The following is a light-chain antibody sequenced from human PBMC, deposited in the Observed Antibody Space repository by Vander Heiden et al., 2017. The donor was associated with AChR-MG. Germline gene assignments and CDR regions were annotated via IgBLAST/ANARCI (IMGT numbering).Light chain of an antibody. CDR1: QNILYSSNNKNY. CDR2: WAS. J-gene: IGKJ1*01. Sequence: DIVMTQSPDSLSVSLGARAAINCKSSQNILYSSNNKNYLSWYQQRPGQAPRLLIYWASVRESGVPDRFSGSVSGTNFTLTIDSLQAEDAAIYFCHQDVKSPWTFGQGT. CDR3: HQDVKSPWT. V-gene: IGKV4-1*01.